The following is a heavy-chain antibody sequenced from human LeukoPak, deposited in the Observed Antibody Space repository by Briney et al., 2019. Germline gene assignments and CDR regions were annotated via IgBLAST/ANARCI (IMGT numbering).Heavy chain of an antibody. CDR1: GGSISSYY. Sequence: SETLSLTCTVSGGSISSYYWSWIRQPPGKGLECIGYIYYSGSTNYNPSLKSRVTISVDTSKNQFSLKLSSVTAADTAVYYCASGYSSSWYSYWYFDLWGRGTLVTVSS. CDR2: IYYSGST. D-gene: IGHD6-13*01. V-gene: IGHV4-59*01. CDR3: ASGYSSSWYSYWYFDL. J-gene: IGHJ2*01.